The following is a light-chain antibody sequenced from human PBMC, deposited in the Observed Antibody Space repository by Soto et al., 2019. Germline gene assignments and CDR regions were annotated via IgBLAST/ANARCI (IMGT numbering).Light chain of an antibody. J-gene: IGKJ2*01. CDR2: KAS. CDR1: RSISNW. Sequence: DIQMTQSPSTLSASVGDRVTITCRASRSISNWLAWYQQKPGKAPKLLIYKASSLESGVPSRFSGSGSGTEFTLTISSLQPDDFATYYCQQYNSSFGQGTKVEIK. CDR3: QQYNSS. V-gene: IGKV1-5*03.